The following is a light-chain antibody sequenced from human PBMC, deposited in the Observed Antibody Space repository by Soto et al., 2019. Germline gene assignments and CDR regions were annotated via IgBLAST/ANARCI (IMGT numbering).Light chain of an antibody. CDR1: SSDVGSYDL. J-gene: IGLJ3*02. V-gene: IGLV2-23*03. CDR3: CSYAGSRTFV. CDR2: EGS. Sequence: QSALTQPASVSGSPGQSITISCTGTSSDVGSYDLVSWYQQHPGKAPKLMIYEGSKRPLGVSNRFSGSKSGNTASLTISGLQAEDAADYYCCSYAGSRTFVFGGGTKVTVL.